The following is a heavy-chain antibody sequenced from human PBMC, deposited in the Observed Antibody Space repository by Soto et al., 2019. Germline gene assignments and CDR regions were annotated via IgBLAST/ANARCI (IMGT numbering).Heavy chain of an antibody. CDR1: GFTFSNYA. J-gene: IGHJ3*02. Sequence: EVQLLESGGGLVQPGGSLRLSCAAYGFTFSNYAMSWVRQAPGKGLEWVSTISGSGEYTYYADSVKGRFTISRDNSKDTLYLQMNSLRAEDTAVYYCAKGILGASSSRVFDIWGQETMVIVSS. CDR2: ISGSGEYT. CDR3: AKGILGASSSRVFDI. D-gene: IGHD1-26*01. V-gene: IGHV3-23*01.